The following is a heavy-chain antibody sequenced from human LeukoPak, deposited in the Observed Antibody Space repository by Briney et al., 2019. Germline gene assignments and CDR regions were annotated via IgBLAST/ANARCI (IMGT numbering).Heavy chain of an antibody. CDR1: GFTFSSYS. V-gene: IGHV3-21*01. CDR2: ISSSSSYI. D-gene: IGHD1-14*01. CDR3: ARDFRTWAEPNYYYYGMDV. Sequence: PGGSLRLSCAASGFTFSSYSMNWVRQAPGKGLEWVSSISSSSSYIYYADSVKGRFTISRDNAKNSLYLQMNSLRAEDTAVYYCARDFRTWAEPNYYYYGMDVWGQGTTVTVSS. J-gene: IGHJ6*02.